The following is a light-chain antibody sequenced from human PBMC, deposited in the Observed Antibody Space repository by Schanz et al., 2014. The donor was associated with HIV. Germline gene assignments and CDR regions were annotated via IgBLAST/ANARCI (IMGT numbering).Light chain of an antibody. CDR1: QTVSSNS. Sequence: EIVLTQSPVILSLSPGERATLSCRASQTVSSNSLGWYQQKRGQVPRLLIYSASRRANGIPDRFSGSGSGTEFTLTISSLQSEDFALYYCLHYNGWPTFGQGTRLEIK. CDR2: SAS. V-gene: IGKV3-20*01. CDR3: LHYNGWPT. J-gene: IGKJ5*01.